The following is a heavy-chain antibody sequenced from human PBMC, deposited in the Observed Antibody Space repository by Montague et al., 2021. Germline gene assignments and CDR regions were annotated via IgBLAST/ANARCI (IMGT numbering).Heavy chain of an antibody. Sequence: SQTLSLTCTVPGASITSNIYYWGWIRQSPGKGLEWIGSIYYSGNSFYQPSLKSRITMAVVTSKNQFSLKLSSVTAADTAIYYCARVFSSWYVGWFDPWGQGTLATVSS. V-gene: IGHV4-39*07. D-gene: IGHD6-13*01. CDR3: ARVFSSWYVGWFDP. J-gene: IGHJ5*02. CDR1: GASITSNIYY. CDR2: IYYSGNS.